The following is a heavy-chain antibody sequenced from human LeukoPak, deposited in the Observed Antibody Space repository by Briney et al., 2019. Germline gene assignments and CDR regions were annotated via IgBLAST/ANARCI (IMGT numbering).Heavy chain of an antibody. CDR1: GFSFNRYS. J-gene: IGHJ4*02. CDR2: ISNDGSRK. CDR3: ARDRAWNYFDY. Sequence: PGGSLRLSCAASGFSFNRYSMNWVRQAPGKGLEWVAIISNDGSRKYYAHSVEGRFTISRDNSKNTLYLQMDSLTAEDTAVYYCARDRAWNYFDYWGQGTLVTVSS. V-gene: IGHV3-30*03. D-gene: IGHD3-3*01.